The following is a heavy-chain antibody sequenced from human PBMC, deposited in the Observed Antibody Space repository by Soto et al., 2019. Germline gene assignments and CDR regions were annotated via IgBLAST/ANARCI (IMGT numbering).Heavy chain of an antibody. CDR1: GGTFSSYA. D-gene: IGHD5-18*01. CDR2: IIPIFGTA. CDR3: APHTLDTGMPSGY. Sequence: SVKVSCKASGGTFSSYAISWVRQAPGQGLEWMGGIIPIFGTANYAQKFQGRVTITADESTSTAYTELSSLRSDDTAVYYCAPHTLDTGMPSGYWGQGTLVTVSS. V-gene: IGHV1-69*13. J-gene: IGHJ4*02.